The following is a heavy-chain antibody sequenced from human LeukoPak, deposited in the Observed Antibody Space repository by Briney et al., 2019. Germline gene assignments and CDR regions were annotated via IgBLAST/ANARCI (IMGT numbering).Heavy chain of an antibody. J-gene: IGHJ4*02. Sequence: SETLSLTCSVSGYSLSSSSYWGWIRQPPGKGLEWIGTIYYSGSTYYKPSLKSRVTISVDTSNKQFSLKLSSVSAADTAVYYCERHVYCSGGSCHLRHFDYWGQGTLVTVSS. CDR2: IYYSGST. D-gene: IGHD2-15*01. CDR3: ERHVYCSGGSCHLRHFDY. CDR1: GYSLSSSSY. V-gene: IGHV4-39*01.